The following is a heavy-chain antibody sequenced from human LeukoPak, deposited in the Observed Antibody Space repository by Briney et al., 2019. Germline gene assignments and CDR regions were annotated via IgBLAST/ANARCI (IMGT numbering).Heavy chain of an antibody. Sequence: GGSLRLSCAASGFTFSSYWMHWVRQAPGKGLVWVSRINNDGSGTIYADSVKGRFTISRDNAKNTLYLQMNSLRAEDTAVYYCARGWQGPDYWGQGTLVTVSS. CDR2: INNDGSGT. CDR1: GFTFSSYW. J-gene: IGHJ4*02. CDR3: ARGWQGPDY. V-gene: IGHV3-74*01.